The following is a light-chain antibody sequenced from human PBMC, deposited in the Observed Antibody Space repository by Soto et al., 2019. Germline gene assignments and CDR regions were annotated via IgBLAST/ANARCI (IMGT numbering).Light chain of an antibody. Sequence: IHLTQSPSSLSASVGHRVTITCRASLGSSCSLAWYQQKPGKAPILLIYEASTLQGGVPSRFSGSGSGTDFTLTISVLQPGDFATYYCQHLNSYPMTFGQGTRLEI. J-gene: IGKJ5*01. V-gene: IGKV1-9*01. CDR1: LGSSCS. CDR2: EAS. CDR3: QHLNSYPMT.